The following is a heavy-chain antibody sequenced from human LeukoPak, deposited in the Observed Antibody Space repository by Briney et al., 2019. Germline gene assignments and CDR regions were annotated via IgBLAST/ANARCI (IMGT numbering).Heavy chain of an antibody. D-gene: IGHD3-10*01. CDR3: ARDLKHYYGSGSYSDY. V-gene: IGHV3-7*04. J-gene: IGHJ4*02. Sequence: GGSLRLSCAASGFTFSSYWMSWVRQAPGKGLERVANIKQDGSEKYYVDSVKGRFTISRDNAKNSLYLQMNSLRAEDTAVYYCARDLKHYYGSGSYSDYWGQGTLVTVSS. CDR2: IKQDGSEK. CDR1: GFTFSSYW.